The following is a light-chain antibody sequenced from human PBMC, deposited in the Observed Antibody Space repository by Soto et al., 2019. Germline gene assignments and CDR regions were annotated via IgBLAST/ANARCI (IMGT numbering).Light chain of an antibody. CDR2: DVS. CDR3: SSYTSSDTVV. CDR1: SSDVAAYNY. Sequence: QSVLTQPASVSGSPGQSITISCTGTSSDVAAYNYVSWYQQHPGKAPKLMIYDVSDRPSGVSNRFSGSKSGNTASLTISGLQAEDEADYYCSSYTSSDTVVFGGGTKLTVL. J-gene: IGLJ2*01. V-gene: IGLV2-14*03.